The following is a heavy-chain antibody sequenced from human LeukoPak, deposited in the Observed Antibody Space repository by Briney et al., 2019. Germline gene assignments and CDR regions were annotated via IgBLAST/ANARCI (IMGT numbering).Heavy chain of an antibody. J-gene: IGHJ6*03. D-gene: IGHD4-17*01. V-gene: IGHV3-23*01. CDR1: GLTFSSYA. Sequence: GRSLRLSCAASGLTFSSYAMSWVRQAPGKGLEWVSAISGSGGSTYYADSVKGRFTISRDNSKNTLYLQMNSLRAEDTAVYYCATHLTTPHYYFYMDVWGQGTTVTVSS. CDR3: ATHLTTPHYYFYMDV. CDR2: ISGSGGST.